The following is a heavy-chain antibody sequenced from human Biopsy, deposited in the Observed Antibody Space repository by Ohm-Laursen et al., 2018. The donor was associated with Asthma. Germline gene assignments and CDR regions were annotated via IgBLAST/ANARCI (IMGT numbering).Heavy chain of an antibody. D-gene: IGHD3-10*01. V-gene: IGHV1-18*01. CDR1: GYTFNSAG. J-gene: IGHJ6*02. Sequence: SSVKVSCNTSGYTFNSAGITWARQAPGQGLEWMGWISVYNGNTKVAQKLQDRVTMITDTSTSTAYMELRSLRSDDTAVYFCARAVDYSHYYGIDVWGQGTTVTVS. CDR2: ISVYNGNT. CDR3: ARAVDYSHYYGIDV.